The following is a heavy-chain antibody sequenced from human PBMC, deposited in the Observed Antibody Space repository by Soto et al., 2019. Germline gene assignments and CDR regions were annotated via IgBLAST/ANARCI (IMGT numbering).Heavy chain of an antibody. CDR1: GFTSSNYA. CDR2: VSGSGAST. J-gene: IGHJ4*02. D-gene: IGHD2-2*01. V-gene: IGHV3-23*01. Sequence: GGSLRLSCAASGFTSSNYAMSWVRQAPGKGLEWVSSVSGSGASTFYADSVKGRFTISRDKSKNTVYLQMNSLRAEDTAVYYCAKEDSRYCSGTSCYLDYWGQGTQVTAPQ. CDR3: AKEDSRYCSGTSCYLDY.